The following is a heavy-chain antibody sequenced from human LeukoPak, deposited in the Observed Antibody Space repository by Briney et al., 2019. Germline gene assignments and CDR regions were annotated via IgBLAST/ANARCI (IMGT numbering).Heavy chain of an antibody. J-gene: IGHJ4*02. V-gene: IGHV1-18*01. CDR2: ISAYNGNT. Sequence: ASVKVSCKASGYTFTSYGISWVRQAPGQGLEWMGWISAYNGNTNYAQKLQGRVTMTTDTSTSTAYMELRSLRSDDTAVYYCARGDYDFWSGYYPLGYFDYWGQGTLVTVSS. D-gene: IGHD3-3*01. CDR3: ARGDYDFWSGYYPLGYFDY. CDR1: GYTFTSYG.